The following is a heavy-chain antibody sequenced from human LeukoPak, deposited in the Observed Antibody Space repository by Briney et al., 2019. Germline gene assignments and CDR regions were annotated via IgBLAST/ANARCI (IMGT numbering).Heavy chain of an antibody. J-gene: IGHJ4*02. CDR3: ARVIRYYGSGSYYNPLDY. CDR1: GFTFDDYA. Sequence: PGRSLRLSCAASGFTFDDYAMHWVRQAPGKGLEWVSGISWNSGSIGYADSVKGRFTISRDNSKNTLYLQMGSLRAEDMAVYYCARVIRYYGSGSYYNPLDYWGQGTLVTVSS. CDR2: ISWNSGSI. D-gene: IGHD3-10*01. V-gene: IGHV3-9*03.